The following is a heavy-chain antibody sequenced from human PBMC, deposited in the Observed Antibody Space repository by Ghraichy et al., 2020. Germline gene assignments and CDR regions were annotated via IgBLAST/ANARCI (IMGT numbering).Heavy chain of an antibody. CDR2: ISSSSSYI. J-gene: IGHJ4*02. Sequence: GGSLRLSCAASGFTFSSYSMNWVRQAPGKGLEWVSSISSSSSYIYYADSVKGRFTISRDNAKNSLYLQMNSLRAEDTAVYYCARESRATSGFDADYWGQGTLVTVSS. CDR3: ARESRATSGFDADY. V-gene: IGHV3-21*01. D-gene: IGHD3-3*01. CDR1: GFTFSSYS.